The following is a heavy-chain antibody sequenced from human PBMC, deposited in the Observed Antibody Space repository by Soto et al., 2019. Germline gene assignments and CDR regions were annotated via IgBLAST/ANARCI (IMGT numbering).Heavy chain of an antibody. J-gene: IGHJ5*02. CDR1: GGSFSGYY. CDR2: INHSGST. V-gene: IGHV4-34*01. Sequence: SETLSLTCAVYGGSFSGYYWSWIRQPPGKGLEWIGEINHSGSTNYNPSLKSRVTISVDTSKNQFSLKLSSVTAADTAVYYCARALSKYVVVVAATPQLHWFDPWGQGTLVTVSS. CDR3: ARALSKYVVVVAATPQLHWFDP. D-gene: IGHD2-15*01.